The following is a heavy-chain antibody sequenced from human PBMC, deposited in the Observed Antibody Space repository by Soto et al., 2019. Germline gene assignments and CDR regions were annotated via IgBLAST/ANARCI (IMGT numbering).Heavy chain of an antibody. J-gene: IGHJ5*02. CDR1: GFSLSTSGVG. CDR2: IYWDDDK. Sequence: QITLKESGPTLVKPTQTLTLTCTFSGFSLSTSGVGVGWIRQPPGKALEWLALIYWDDDKRYSPSLKSRLTLTKDTSKNQVVLTMTNMDPVDTATYYCAHIPEIHCSSTSCSNLFDPWGQVTLVTVSS. V-gene: IGHV2-5*02. CDR3: AHIPEIHCSSTSCSNLFDP. D-gene: IGHD2-2*01.